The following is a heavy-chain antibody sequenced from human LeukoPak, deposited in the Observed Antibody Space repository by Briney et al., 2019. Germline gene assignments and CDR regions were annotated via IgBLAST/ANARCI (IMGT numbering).Heavy chain of an antibody. CDR1: GYTFTSYY. D-gene: IGHD2-2*01. Sequence: GASVKVSCKASGYTFTSYYMHWVRQAPGQGLEWMGIINPSGGSTSYAQKFHGRVTMTRDTSTSTVYMELSSLRSEDPAVYYCPSVGDIVVVPAAEGYGLDVWRQGTTVTVPS. CDR3: PSVGDIVVVPAAEGYGLDV. V-gene: IGHV1-46*01. J-gene: IGHJ6*02. CDR2: INPSGGST.